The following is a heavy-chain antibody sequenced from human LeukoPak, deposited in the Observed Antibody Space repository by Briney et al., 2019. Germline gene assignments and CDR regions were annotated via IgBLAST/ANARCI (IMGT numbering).Heavy chain of an antibody. V-gene: IGHV1-69*13. J-gene: IGHJ4*02. CDR3: ATAKRTYYYDSSAHYPY. CDR2: IIPIFGTA. D-gene: IGHD3-22*01. Sequence: SVKVSCKASEGTFSSYAISWVRQAPGQGLEWMGGIIPIFGTANYAQKFQGRVTITADESTSTAYMELSSLRSEDTAVYYCATAKRTYYYDSSAHYPYWGQGTLVTV. CDR1: EGTFSSYA.